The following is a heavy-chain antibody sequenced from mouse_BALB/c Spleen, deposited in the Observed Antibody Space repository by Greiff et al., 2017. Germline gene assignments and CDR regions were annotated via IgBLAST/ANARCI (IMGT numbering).Heavy chain of an antibody. CDR3: ARGGVDGYYDY. Sequence: VQLQQSGPELVKPGASVKMSCKASGYTFTSYVMHWVKQKPGQGLEWIGYINPYNDGTKYNEKFKGKATLTSDKSSSTAYMELSSLTSEDSAVYYCARGGVDGYYDYWGQGTTLTVSS. J-gene: IGHJ2*01. D-gene: IGHD2-3*01. CDR1: GYTFTSYV. V-gene: IGHV1-14*01. CDR2: INPYNDGT.